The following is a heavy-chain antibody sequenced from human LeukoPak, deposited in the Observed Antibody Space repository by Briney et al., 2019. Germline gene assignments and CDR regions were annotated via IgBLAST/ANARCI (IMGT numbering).Heavy chain of an antibody. Sequence: PSETLSLTCAVSGYSISSGYYWGWIRQPPGKGLEWIGSIYHSGSTDYNPSLKSRVTISVDTSKNQFSLKLSSVTAADTAVYYCARDWTRGITILGVVPFDYYYYYMDVWGKGTTVTVPS. V-gene: IGHV4-38-2*02. J-gene: IGHJ6*03. CDR2: IYHSGST. D-gene: IGHD3-3*01. CDR3: ARDWTRGITILGVVPFDYYYYYMDV. CDR1: GYSISSGYY.